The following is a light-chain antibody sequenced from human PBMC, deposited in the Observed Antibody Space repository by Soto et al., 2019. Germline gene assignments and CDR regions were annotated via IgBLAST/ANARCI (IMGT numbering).Light chain of an antibody. CDR2: EGS. CDR1: SSDVGSYNL. V-gene: IGLV2-23*01. Sequence: QSVLTQSASVSGSPGQSITISCTGTSSDVGSYNLVSWYQQHPGKAPKLMIYEGSKRPSGVSNRFSGSKSGNTASLTISGLQAEDEADYYCCSYAGSSTLYVVFGGGTQLTVL. J-gene: IGLJ2*01. CDR3: CSYAGSSTLYVV.